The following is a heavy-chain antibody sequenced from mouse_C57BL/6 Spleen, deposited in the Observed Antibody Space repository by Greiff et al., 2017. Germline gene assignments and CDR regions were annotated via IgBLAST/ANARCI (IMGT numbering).Heavy chain of an antibody. Sequence: EVMLVESGGGLVQPGGSLSLSCAASGFTFTDYYMSWVRQPPGKALEWLGFIRNKANGYTTEYSASVKGRFTISRDNSQSILYLQMNALRAEDSATYYCARLIYYDYDYWGQGTTLTVSS. CDR1: GFTFTDYY. D-gene: IGHD2-4*01. V-gene: IGHV7-3*01. CDR3: ARLIYYDYDY. CDR2: IRNKANGYTT. J-gene: IGHJ2*01.